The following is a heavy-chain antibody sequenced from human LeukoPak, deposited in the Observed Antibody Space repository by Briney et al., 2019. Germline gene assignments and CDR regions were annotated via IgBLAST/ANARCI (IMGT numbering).Heavy chain of an antibody. D-gene: IGHD6-13*01. CDR3: AKWYGPGWFDP. CDR2: ICGSVGST. J-gene: IGHJ5*02. CDR1: GFTFSSYA. Sequence: PGGSLRLSCAASGFTFSSYAMSWVRQAPGKGLEWVSAICGSVGSTYYADSVKGRFTLSRDNSKNSLYLQMNSLRAEDTAVYYCAKWYGPGWFDPWGQGTLVTVSS. V-gene: IGHV3-23*01.